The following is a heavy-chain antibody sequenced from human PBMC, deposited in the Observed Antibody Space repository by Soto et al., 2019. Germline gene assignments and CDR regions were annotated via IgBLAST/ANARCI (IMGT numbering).Heavy chain of an antibody. CDR2: TYYRSKWYN. Sequence: SQTLSLTCAISGDSVSSNIAAWNWIRQSPSGGLEWLGRTYYRSKWYNDYAVSVKSRITINPDTSKNQFSLQLNSVTPEDTAVYYCARESSYGLSWFDPWGQGTLVTVSS. J-gene: IGHJ5*02. CDR1: GDSVSSNIAA. D-gene: IGHD5-18*01. CDR3: ARESSYGLSWFDP. V-gene: IGHV6-1*01.